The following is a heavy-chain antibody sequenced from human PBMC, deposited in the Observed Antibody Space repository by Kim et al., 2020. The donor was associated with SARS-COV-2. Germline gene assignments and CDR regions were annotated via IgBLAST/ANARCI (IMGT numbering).Heavy chain of an antibody. CDR1: GGSISSGSYY. Sequence: SETLSLTCTVSGGSISSGSYYWSWIRQPAGKGLEWIGRIYTSGSTNYNPSLKSRGTISVDTSKNQFSLKLSSVTAADTAVYYCARDPLLGYSSSWFYPHGMDVWGQGTTVTVSS. D-gene: IGHD6-13*01. CDR2: IYTSGST. V-gene: IGHV4-61*02. CDR3: ARDPLLGYSSSWFYPHGMDV. J-gene: IGHJ6*02.